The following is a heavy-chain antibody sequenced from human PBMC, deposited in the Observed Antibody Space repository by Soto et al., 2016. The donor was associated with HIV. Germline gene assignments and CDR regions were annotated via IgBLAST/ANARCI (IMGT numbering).Heavy chain of an antibody. CDR3: ARDRGYYYGSGSSKAVYYYGMDV. Sequence: EVQLVESGGGVVRPGGSLRLSCAASGFTFDDYGMSWVRQAPGKGLEWVSGINWNGGSTGYVDSVKGRFTIFRDNAKNSLYLQMNSLRVEDTASYYCARDRGYYYGSGSSKAVYYYGMDVWGQGTTVTVSS. CDR1: GFTFDDYG. V-gene: IGHV3-20*04. CDR2: INWNGGST. J-gene: IGHJ6*02. D-gene: IGHD3-10*01.